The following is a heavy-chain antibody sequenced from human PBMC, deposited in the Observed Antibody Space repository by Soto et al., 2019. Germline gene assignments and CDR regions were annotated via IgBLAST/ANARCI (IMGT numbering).Heavy chain of an antibody. CDR2: ISYDGSNK. D-gene: IGHD3-22*01. V-gene: IGHV3-30*18. J-gene: IGHJ4*02. CDR3: AKDRVTMIVVVTLDY. Sequence: PGGSLRLSCAASGFTFSSYGMHWVRQAPGKGLEWVAVISYDGSNKYYADSVKGRFTISRDNSKNTLYLQMNSLRAEDTAVYYCAKDRVTMIVVVTLDYWGQGILVTVSS. CDR1: GFTFSSYG.